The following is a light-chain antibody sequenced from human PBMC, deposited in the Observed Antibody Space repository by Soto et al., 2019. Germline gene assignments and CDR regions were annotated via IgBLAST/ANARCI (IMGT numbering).Light chain of an antibody. J-gene: IGLJ2*01. V-gene: IGLV2-14*01. Sequence: QSVLTQPASVSGSPGQSITISCTGTSSDVGGYNYVSWYQQHPGKAPKLMIYDVSNRPSGVSNRFSGSKSGNTASLTISGRQAEDEADYYCSSYTSSSTVFGGGTKVTVL. CDR1: SSDVGGYNY. CDR2: DVS. CDR3: SSYTSSSTV.